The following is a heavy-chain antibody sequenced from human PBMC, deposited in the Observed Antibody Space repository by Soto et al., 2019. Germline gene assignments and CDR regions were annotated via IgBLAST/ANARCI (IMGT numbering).Heavy chain of an antibody. D-gene: IGHD2-15*01. J-gene: IGHJ4*02. Sequence: QVQLQESGPGLVKPSGTLSLTCAVSGDSISSDKWWNWVRQPPGKGLEWIGEIYHSGNTNYNPALTSRVTISVDKSENQFSLKLSSVTAADTAVYYCARMIAPTRDVDYWGQGTLVTVSS. V-gene: IGHV4-4*02. CDR2: IYHSGNT. CDR3: ARMIAPTRDVDY. CDR1: GDSISSDKW.